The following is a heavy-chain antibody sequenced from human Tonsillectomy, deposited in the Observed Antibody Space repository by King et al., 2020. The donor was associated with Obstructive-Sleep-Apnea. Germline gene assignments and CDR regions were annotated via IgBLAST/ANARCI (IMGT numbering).Heavy chain of an antibody. CDR1: WDCVSSNRAT. D-gene: IGHD3-16*01. V-gene: IGHV6-1*01. CDR3: ARDPPGDQGYDY. J-gene: IGHJ4*02. CDR2: PYYSSHWHY. Sequence: HVQLQQSGPGLVQPSQTLSLTCAISWDCVSSNRATLNWIRQSPSRGLQWLGGPYYSSHWHYAYAVSVNSRININPDPSKNRFTLQLNSVTPEDTAVYYCARDPPGDQGYDYWGQGTLVTVSS.